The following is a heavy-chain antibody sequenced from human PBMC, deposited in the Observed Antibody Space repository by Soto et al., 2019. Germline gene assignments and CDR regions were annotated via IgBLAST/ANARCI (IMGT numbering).Heavy chain of an antibody. CDR1: GGSFCGYC. CDR2: INHSGST. CDR3: ARGVGNYVLFYYYYYMDV. V-gene: IGHV4-34*01. D-gene: IGHD1-26*01. J-gene: IGHJ6*03. Sequence: SETLSLTCAVYGGSFCGYCWSWIRQPPGKGREWIGEINHSGSTNYNPSLKSRVTISVDASKNQFSLKLSSVTAADTAVYYCARGVGNYVLFYYYYYMDVWGKGTTVTVSS.